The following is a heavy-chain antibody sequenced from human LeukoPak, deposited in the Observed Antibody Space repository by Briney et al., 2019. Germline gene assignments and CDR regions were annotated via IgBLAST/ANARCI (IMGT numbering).Heavy chain of an antibody. V-gene: IGHV4-30-4*08. D-gene: IGHD3-3*01. Sequence: SETLSLTCTVSGGSISSGDYYWSWIRQPPGMGLEWIGYIYYSGSTYYNPSLKSRVTISVDTSKNQYSLKLSSVTAADTAVYYCARGFRRFYDFWSGQNWFDPWGQGTLVTASS. CDR1: GGSISSGDYY. CDR2: IYYSGST. J-gene: IGHJ5*02. CDR3: ARGFRRFYDFWSGQNWFDP.